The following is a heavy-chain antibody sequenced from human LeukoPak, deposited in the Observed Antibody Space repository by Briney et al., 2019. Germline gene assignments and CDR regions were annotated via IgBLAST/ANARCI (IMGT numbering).Heavy chain of an antibody. CDR1: GGSFSGYY. J-gene: IGHJ4*02. CDR2: INHSGST. Sequence: PSETLSLTCAVYGGSFSGYYWSWIRQPPGKRLEWIGEINHSGSTNYNPSLKSRVTISVDTSKNQFSLKLSSVTAADTAVYYCASLDDCGRRYYFDYWGQGTLVTVSS. D-gene: IGHD1-1*01. CDR3: ASLDDCGRRYYFDY. V-gene: IGHV4-34*01.